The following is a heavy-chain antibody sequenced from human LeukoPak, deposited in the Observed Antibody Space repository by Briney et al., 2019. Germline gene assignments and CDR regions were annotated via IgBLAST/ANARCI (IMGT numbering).Heavy chain of an antibody. CDR3: ARGVLWFGESIRSYFDD. V-gene: IGHV3-23*01. Sequence: GRSLSLSCAASGFTFSSYAMGWVRQAPGKGLEWVSAISGSGGSTYYADAVKRLFTISRDNSKNTLYLQMNSLRAEDTAVYYCARGVLWFGESIRSYFDDWGQGTLVTVPS. CDR2: ISGSGGST. J-gene: IGHJ4*02. CDR1: GFTFSSYA. D-gene: IGHD3-10*01.